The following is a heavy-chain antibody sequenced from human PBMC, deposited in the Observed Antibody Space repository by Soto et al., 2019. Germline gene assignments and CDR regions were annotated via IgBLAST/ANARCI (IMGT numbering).Heavy chain of an antibody. Sequence: QVQLQESGPGLVKPSGTLSLTCAVSGGSISSSHWWSWVRQPPGMGLEWIGEIYHSGSTKYNPSLKRRVTISVDKSKNQFSPKLSSVTAADTALYYCARDGALGASGDSSVAFDIWGQGTMVTVSS. D-gene: IGHD3-22*01. J-gene: IGHJ3*02. CDR2: IYHSGST. CDR3: ARDGALGASGDSSVAFDI. CDR1: GGSISSSHW. V-gene: IGHV4-4*02.